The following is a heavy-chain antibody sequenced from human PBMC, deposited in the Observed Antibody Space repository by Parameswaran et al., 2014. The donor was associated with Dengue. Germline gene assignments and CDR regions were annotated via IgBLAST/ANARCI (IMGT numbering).Heavy chain of an antibody. Sequence: VRQMPGKGGWEWVSGISGSGGSTYYADSVKGRVTISRDNSKNTLYMQMNSLRAEDTAVYYCAKAGSSGYRDYWGQGTLVTVSS. J-gene: IGHJ4*02. D-gene: IGHD3-3*01. CDR3: AKAGSSGYRDY. CDR2: ISGSGGST. V-gene: IGHV3-23*01.